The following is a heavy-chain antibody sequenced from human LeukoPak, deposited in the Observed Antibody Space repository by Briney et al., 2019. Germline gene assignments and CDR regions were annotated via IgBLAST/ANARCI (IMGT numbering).Heavy chain of an antibody. CDR1: GDSNTTDSYS. CDR2: INHSGST. Sequence: TLSLTCSVSGDSNTTDSYSWSWIRQPPGKGLEWIGEINHSGSTNYNPSLKSRVTISVDTSKNQFSLKLSSVTAADTAVYYCARGLYSSSWYWFDPWGQGTLVTVSS. V-gene: IGHV4-30-2*01. D-gene: IGHD6-13*01. CDR3: ARGLYSSSWYWFDP. J-gene: IGHJ5*02.